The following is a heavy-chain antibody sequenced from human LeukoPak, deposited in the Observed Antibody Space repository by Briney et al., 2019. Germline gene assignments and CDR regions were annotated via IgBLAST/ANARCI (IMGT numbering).Heavy chain of an antibody. CDR2: INHSGST. D-gene: IGHD1-26*01. Sequence: SETLSLTCAVYGGSFSGYYWSWIRQPPGKGLEWIGEINHSGSTNYNPSLKSRVTISVDTSKNQFSLKLSSVTAADTAVYYCARGDYYGGYYFDYWGQGTLVTVSS. CDR3: ARGDYYGGYYFDY. CDR1: GGSFSGYY. J-gene: IGHJ4*02. V-gene: IGHV4-34*01.